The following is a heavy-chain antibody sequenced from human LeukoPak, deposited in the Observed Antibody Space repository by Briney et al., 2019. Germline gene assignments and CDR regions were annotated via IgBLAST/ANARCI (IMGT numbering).Heavy chain of an antibody. CDR1: GGSFSGYH. D-gene: IGHD3-3*01. J-gene: IGHJ4*02. Sequence: PSETLSLTCAVFGGSFSGYHWSWIRQAPGKRLESIGEISHSGSTNYNPSLKSRVTISVDTSKKQFSLKVSSVTAADTAVYYCARGRNYDFWSSYYTFDYWGQGTLVTVSS. V-gene: IGHV4-34*01. CDR2: ISHSGST. CDR3: ARGRNYDFWSSYYTFDY.